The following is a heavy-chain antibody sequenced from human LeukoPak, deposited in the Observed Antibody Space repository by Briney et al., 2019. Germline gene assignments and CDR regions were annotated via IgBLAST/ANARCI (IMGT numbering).Heavy chain of an antibody. CDR3: ARDGHRAVAGIFDY. Sequence: SVKVSCKASGGTFSSCAISWVRQAPGQGLEWMGGIIPIFGTANYAQKFQGRVTITADESTSTAYMELSSLRSEDTAVYYCARDGHRAVAGIFDYWGQGTLVTVSS. CDR1: GGTFSSCA. V-gene: IGHV1-69*13. D-gene: IGHD6-19*01. J-gene: IGHJ4*02. CDR2: IIPIFGTA.